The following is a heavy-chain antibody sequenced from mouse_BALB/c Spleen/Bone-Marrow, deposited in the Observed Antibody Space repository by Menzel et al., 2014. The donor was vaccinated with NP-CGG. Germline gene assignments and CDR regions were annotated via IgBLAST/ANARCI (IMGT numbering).Heavy chain of an antibody. Sequence: EVMLVESGAELVKPGASVKLSCTASGFNIKDTYMHWVKQRPEQGLEWIGRIDPANGNTKYDPKFQGKATITADTSSNTAYLQLGSLTSEDTAVYYCARWEYYAMDYWGQGTSVTVSS. D-gene: IGHD4-1*01. CDR1: GFNIKDTY. J-gene: IGHJ4*01. V-gene: IGHV14-3*02. CDR3: ARWEYYAMDY. CDR2: IDPANGNT.